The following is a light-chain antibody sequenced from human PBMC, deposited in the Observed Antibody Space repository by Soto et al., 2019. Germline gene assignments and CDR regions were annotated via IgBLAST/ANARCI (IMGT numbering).Light chain of an antibody. CDR1: QNIGSW. Sequence: DIQMTQSPSTLSASVGDGVTITCRASQNIGSWLAWYQQKPGEAPKLLISKATNLQSGVPSRFSGSESGTDFSLTISSLQPVDSATYFCQQYNDFQYSFGPGTKVDIK. V-gene: IGKV1-5*03. CDR3: QQYNDFQYS. CDR2: KAT. J-gene: IGKJ2*01.